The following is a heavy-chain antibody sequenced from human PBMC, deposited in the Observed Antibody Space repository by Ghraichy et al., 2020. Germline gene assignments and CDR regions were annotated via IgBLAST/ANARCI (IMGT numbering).Heavy chain of an antibody. CDR1: GFTFSSYN. Sequence: GGSLRLSCAASGFTFSSYNMNWVRQAPGKGLEWVSNIRSSSSSTYYADSVKGRFTSSRDNAKNSLHLQMNSLRAEDTAVYYCVRDTAFAFDIWGQGTMVTVSS. V-gene: IGHV3-48*01. CDR2: IRSSSSST. CDR3: VRDTAFAFDI. J-gene: IGHJ3*02. D-gene: IGHD5-18*01.